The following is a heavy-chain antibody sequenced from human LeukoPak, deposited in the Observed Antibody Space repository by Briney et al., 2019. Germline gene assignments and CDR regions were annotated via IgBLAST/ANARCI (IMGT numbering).Heavy chain of an antibody. CDR1: GGTFSSYA. J-gene: IGHJ4*02. CDR2: SIPILGIA. CDR3: ANRIAAGFDY. Sequence: SVKVSCKASGGTFSSYAISWVRQAPGQGLEWMGRSIPILGIANYAQKFQGRVTITADKSTTTAYMELSSMRSEDTAVYYCANRIAAGFDYWGQGTLVTVSS. V-gene: IGHV1-69*04. D-gene: IGHD6-13*01.